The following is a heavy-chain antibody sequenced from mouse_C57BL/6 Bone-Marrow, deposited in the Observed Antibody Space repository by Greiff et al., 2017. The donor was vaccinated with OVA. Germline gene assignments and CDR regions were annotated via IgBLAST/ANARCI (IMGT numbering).Heavy chain of an antibody. CDR2: IYPRSGNT. D-gene: IGHD1-1*01. J-gene: IGHJ1*03. CDR3: ARERYYGSSHRYFDV. V-gene: IGHV1-81*01. CDR1: GYTFTSYG. Sequence: VKLVESGAELARPGASVKLSCKASGYTFTSYGISWVKQRTGQGLEWIGEIYPRSGNTYYNEKFKGKATLTADKSSSTAYMELRSLTSEDSAVYFCARERYYGSSHRYFDVWGTGTTVTVSS.